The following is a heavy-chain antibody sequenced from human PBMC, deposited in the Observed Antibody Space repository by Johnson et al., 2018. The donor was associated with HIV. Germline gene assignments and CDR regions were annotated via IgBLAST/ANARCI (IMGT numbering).Heavy chain of an antibody. CDR2: INWTGGST. CDR1: GFTFSSYT. J-gene: IGHJ3*01. D-gene: IGHD6-19*01. CDR3: ARDNIYGSAWGDAFDV. Sequence: VQLVESGGGVVKPGGSLRLSCAASGFTFSSYTLHWVRQAPGKGLEWVSGINWTGGSTAYADSVKGRFTISRDNAKNSLYLKMNSLRAEDTALYYCARDNIYGSAWGDAFDVWGQGTMVTVSS. V-gene: IGHV3-20*04.